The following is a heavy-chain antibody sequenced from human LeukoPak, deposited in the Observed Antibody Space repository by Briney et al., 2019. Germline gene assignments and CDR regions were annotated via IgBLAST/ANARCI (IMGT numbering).Heavy chain of an antibody. D-gene: IGHD2-15*01. CDR1: GFTFSDYS. Sequence: GGSLRLSCAASGFTFSDYSMNWVRQTPRKGLEWVSCISGSGSYIYYADSVKGRFTISRDNAKNSLHLQVNSLRAEDTAVYYCARVGGSYKTSYCSGGSCYFGYWFDPWGQGTLVTVSS. J-gene: IGHJ5*02. CDR2: ISGSGSYI. V-gene: IGHV3-21*06. CDR3: ARVGGSYKTSYCSGGSCYFGYWFDP.